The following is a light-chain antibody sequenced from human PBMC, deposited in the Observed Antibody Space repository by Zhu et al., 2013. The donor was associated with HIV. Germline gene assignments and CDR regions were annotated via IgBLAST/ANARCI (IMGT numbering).Light chain of an antibody. Sequence: DIQMTQSPSSLSASVGDRVTITCRATQDISNSLAWFQQKAGKAPKSLIYTASSLLSGVPSKFSGSGSGTDFTLTISSLQPEDFATYYCQHVNSNAAFGPGTKVDV. CDR1: QDISNS. J-gene: IGKJ3*01. V-gene: IGKV1-16*02. CDR3: QHVNSNAA. CDR2: TAS.